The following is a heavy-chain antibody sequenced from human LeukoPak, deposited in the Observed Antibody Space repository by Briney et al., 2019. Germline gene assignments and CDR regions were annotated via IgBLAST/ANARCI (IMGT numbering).Heavy chain of an antibody. J-gene: IGHJ6*03. CDR1: GGSISSGSYY. Sequence: SEALSLTCTVSGGSISSGSYYWSWIRQPAGKGLEWIGRIYTSGSTNYNPSLKSRVTISVDTSKNQFSLKLSSVTAADTAVYYCARGLTMVRGGNYYYMDVWGKGTTVTVSS. V-gene: IGHV4-61*02. CDR3: ARGLTMVRGGNYYYMDV. CDR2: IYTSGST. D-gene: IGHD3-10*01.